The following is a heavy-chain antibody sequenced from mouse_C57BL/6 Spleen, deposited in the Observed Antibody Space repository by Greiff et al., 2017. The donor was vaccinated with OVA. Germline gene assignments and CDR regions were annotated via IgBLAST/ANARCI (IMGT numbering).Heavy chain of an antibody. Sequence: QVQLQQPGAELVRPGSSVKLSCKASGYTFTSYWMDWVKQRPGQGLEWIGNIYPSDSETNYNQKFKDKATLTVDKSSSTAYMQLSSLTSEDSAVYYCARSTTVDYFDYWGQGTTLTVSS. D-gene: IGHD1-1*01. J-gene: IGHJ2*01. CDR1: GYTFTSYW. CDR3: ARSTTVDYFDY. CDR2: IYPSDSET. V-gene: IGHV1-61*01.